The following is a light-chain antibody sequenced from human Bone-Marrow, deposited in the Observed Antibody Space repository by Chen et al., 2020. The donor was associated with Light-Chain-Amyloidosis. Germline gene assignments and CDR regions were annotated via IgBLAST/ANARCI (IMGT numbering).Light chain of an antibody. V-gene: IGLV1-40*01. J-gene: IGLJ1*01. Sequence: QSVLTPPPSVSGAPGQRVTIPCTARSSNIGAGYDVHWYQQLPGTAPKLLIYGNSNRPSGVPDRFSGSKSGTSASLAITGLQAEDEADYYCQSYDSSLSGYVFGTGTKVTVL. CDR2: GNS. CDR1: SSNIGAGYD. CDR3: QSYDSSLSGYV.